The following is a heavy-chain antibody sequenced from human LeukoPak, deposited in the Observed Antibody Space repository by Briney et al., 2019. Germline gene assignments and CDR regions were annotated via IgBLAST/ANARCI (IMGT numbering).Heavy chain of an antibody. Sequence: GGSLRLSCAASGFTFSSYAMHWVRQAPSKGLEWVAVISYDGSNKYYADSVKGRFTISRDNSKNTLYLQMNSLRAEDTAVYYCARDLGLLWFGELLGWGQGTLVTVST. D-gene: IGHD3-10*01. CDR2: ISYDGSNK. V-gene: IGHV3-30*04. J-gene: IGHJ4*02. CDR1: GFTFSSYA. CDR3: ARDLGLLWFGELLG.